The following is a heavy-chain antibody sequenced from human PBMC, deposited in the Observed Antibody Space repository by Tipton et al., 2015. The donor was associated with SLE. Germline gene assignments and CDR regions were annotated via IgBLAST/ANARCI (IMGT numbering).Heavy chain of an antibody. D-gene: IGHD3-3*01. CDR2: IYYSGTT. V-gene: IGHV4-39*07. Sequence: TLSLTCTVSGGSISSSDSFWGWIRQSPGKGLEWIATIYYSGTTYYNPSLKSRVSMSLDTSKNQFSLRLSSVTAADTVVYYCARHFLEVIKVFGVVRHRMNWFDPWGQGTLVTVSA. CDR1: GGSISSSDSF. CDR3: ARHFLEVIKVFGVVRHRMNWFDP. J-gene: IGHJ5*02.